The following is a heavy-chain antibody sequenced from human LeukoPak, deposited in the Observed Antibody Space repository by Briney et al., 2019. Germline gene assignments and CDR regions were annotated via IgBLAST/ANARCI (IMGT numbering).Heavy chain of an antibody. CDR1: GFTFSSYA. CDR3: AKYDSSGYAFDS. D-gene: IGHD3-22*01. Sequence: GGSLRLSCAASGFTFSSYAMSWVRQAPGKGLEWVSGISGSGGSTYYADSVKGRFTISRDNSKNTLYLQMSSLRAEDTAVYYCAKYDSSGYAFDSWGQGTLVTVSS. CDR2: ISGSGGST. V-gene: IGHV3-23*01. J-gene: IGHJ4*02.